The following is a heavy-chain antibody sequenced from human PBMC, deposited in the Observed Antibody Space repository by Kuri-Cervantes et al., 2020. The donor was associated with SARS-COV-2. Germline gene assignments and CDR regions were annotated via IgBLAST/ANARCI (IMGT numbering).Heavy chain of an antibody. D-gene: IGHD6-6*01. CDR1: GFTFSSYA. CDR3: ARGRAARYFDY. J-gene: IGHJ4*02. CDR2: ISYDGSNK. Sequence: GESLKISCAASGFTFSSYAMHWVRQAPGKGLEWVAVISYDGSNKYYADSVEGRFTISRDNSKNTPYLQMNSLRAEDTAVYYCARGRAARYFDYWGQGTLVTVSS. V-gene: IGHV3-30-3*01.